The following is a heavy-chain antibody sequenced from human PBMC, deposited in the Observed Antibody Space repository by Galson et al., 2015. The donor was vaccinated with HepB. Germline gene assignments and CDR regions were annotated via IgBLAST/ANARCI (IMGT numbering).Heavy chain of an antibody. D-gene: IGHD7-27*01. Sequence: SLRLSCAASGFTVSSNYMSWVRQAPGKGLEWVSVIYSGGSTYYADSVKGRFTISRDNSKNTLYLQMNSLRAEDTAVYYCATNWGWGTFTFDIWGQGTMVTVSS. J-gene: IGHJ3*02. CDR2: IYSGGST. V-gene: IGHV3-66*01. CDR3: ATNWGWGTFTFDI. CDR1: GFTVSSNY.